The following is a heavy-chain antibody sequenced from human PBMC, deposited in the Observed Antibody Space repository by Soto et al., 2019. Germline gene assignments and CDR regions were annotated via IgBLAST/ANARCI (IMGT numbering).Heavy chain of an antibody. J-gene: IGHJ4*02. CDR1: GFTFSSYA. Sequence: PGGSLRLSCAASGFTFSSYAMSWVRQAPGKGLEWVSAISGSGGSTYYADPVKGRFTISRDNSKNTLYLQMNSLRAEDTAVYYCAKSPWFLTGYLYWGQGTLVTVSS. CDR2: ISGSGGST. D-gene: IGHD3-9*01. V-gene: IGHV3-23*01. CDR3: AKSPWFLTGYLY.